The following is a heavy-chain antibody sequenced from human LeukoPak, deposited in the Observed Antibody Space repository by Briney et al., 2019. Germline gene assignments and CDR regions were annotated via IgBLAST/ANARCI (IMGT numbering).Heavy chain of an antibody. J-gene: IGHJ4*02. CDR1: GFTFSSYA. D-gene: IGHD5-24*01. Sequence: GRSLRLSCAASGFTFSSYAMHWVRQAPGKGLEWVAVISYDGSNKYYADSVKGRFTISRDNSKNTLYLQMNSLRDEDTAVYYCVRRGGEMAFDYWGPGTLLTVFS. CDR3: VRRGGEMAFDY. V-gene: IGHV3-30-3*01. CDR2: ISYDGSNK.